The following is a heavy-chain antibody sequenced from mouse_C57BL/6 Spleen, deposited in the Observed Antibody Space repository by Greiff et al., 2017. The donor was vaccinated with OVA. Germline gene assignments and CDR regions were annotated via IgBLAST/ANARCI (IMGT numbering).Heavy chain of an antibody. CDR3: ARERVSSYVNYYAMDY. D-gene: IGHD1-1*01. J-gene: IGHJ4*01. CDR1: GYTFTSYW. Sequence: QVQLQQPGTELVKPGASVKLSCKASGYTFTSYWMPWVKQRPVHGLEWIGHIYPSNGGTNYNEKFKSKAKLTVDKSSSTAYMQLSSRTSEDSAVYYCARERVSSYVNYYAMDYGGQGTSVTVSS. CDR2: IYPSNGGT. V-gene: IGHV1-53*01.